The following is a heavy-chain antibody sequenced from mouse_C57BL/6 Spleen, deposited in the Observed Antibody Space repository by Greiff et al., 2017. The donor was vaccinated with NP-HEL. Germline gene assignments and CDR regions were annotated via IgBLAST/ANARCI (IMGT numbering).Heavy chain of an antibody. Sequence: EVKLVESGGGLVQPGGSLSLSCAASGFTFTDYYMSWVRQPPGKALEWLGFIRNKANGYTTEYSASVKGRFTISRDNSQSILYLQMNALRAEDSATYYCARSNWDAFFAYWGQGTLVTVSA. D-gene: IGHD4-1*01. CDR2: IRNKANGYTT. CDR3: ARSNWDAFFAY. CDR1: GFTFTDYY. J-gene: IGHJ3*01. V-gene: IGHV7-3*01.